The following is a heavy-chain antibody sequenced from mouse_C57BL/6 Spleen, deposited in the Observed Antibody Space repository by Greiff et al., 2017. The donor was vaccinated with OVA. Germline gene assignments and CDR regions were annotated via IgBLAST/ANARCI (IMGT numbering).Heavy chain of an antibody. CDR2: IYPGSGST. J-gene: IGHJ2*01. V-gene: IGHV1-55*01. CDR3: AKHSSGPYYFDY. CDR1: GYTFTSYW. Sequence: VQLQQPGAELVKPGASVKMSCKASGYTFTSYWITWVKQRPGQGLEWIGDIYPGSGSTNYNEKFKSKATLTVDTSSSTAYMQLSSLTSEDSAVYYCAKHSSGPYYFDYWGQGTTLTVSS. D-gene: IGHD3-2*02.